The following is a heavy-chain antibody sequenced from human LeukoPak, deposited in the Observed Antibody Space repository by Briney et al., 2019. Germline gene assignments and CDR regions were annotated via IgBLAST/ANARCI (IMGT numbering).Heavy chain of an antibody. CDR2: IRYDGSNK. D-gene: IGHD3-22*01. Sequence: GGSLRLSCAASGFTFSSYGMHWVRQAPGKGLEWVAFIRYDGSNKYYADSVKGRFTISRDNSKNTLFLQMNSLRADDTAVYYCAKVSGNSYYYFDSWGQGSLVTVSS. V-gene: IGHV3-30*02. CDR3: AKVSGNSYYYFDS. CDR1: GFTFSSYG. J-gene: IGHJ4*02.